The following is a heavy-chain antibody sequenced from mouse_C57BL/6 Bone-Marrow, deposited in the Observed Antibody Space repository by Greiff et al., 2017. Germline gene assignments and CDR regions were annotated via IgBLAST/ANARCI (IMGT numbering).Heavy chain of an antibody. Sequence: VQLQQPGAELVKPGASVKLSCKASGYTFTSYWMHWVKQRPGQGLEWIGMIHPNSGSTNYNEKFKSKATLTVDKSSSTAYMPLSSLTSEDSAVYYCASYYCSSYGAMDYWGQGTSVTVSS. J-gene: IGHJ4*01. D-gene: IGHD1-1*01. CDR2: IHPNSGST. CDR3: ASYYCSSYGAMDY. CDR1: GYTFTSYW. V-gene: IGHV1-64*01.